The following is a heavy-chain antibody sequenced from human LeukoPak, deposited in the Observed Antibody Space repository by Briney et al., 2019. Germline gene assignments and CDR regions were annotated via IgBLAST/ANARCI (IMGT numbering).Heavy chain of an antibody. Sequence: GGSLRLSCAASGFTVSSNYMSWVHQAPGKGLEWVSVIYSGGSTYYADSVKGRFTISRDNSKNTLYLQMNSLRAEDTAVYYCARGPLYYDILTGYTGYYFDYWGQGTLVTVSS. CDR2: IYSGGST. D-gene: IGHD3-9*01. CDR3: ARGPLYYDILTGYTGYYFDY. J-gene: IGHJ4*02. CDR1: GFTVSSNY. V-gene: IGHV3-53*01.